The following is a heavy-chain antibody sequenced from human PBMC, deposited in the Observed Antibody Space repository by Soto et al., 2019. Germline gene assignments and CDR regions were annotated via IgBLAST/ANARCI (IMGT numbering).Heavy chain of an antibody. CDR3: ATSLRRNSSYYTNYYFDY. CDR1: GFPFNFCS. CDR2: ISSDSSYK. Sequence: WSLRLSCAASGFPFNFCSMNWVRQAPGKGLEWVSSISSDSSYKYYADSVKGRFTISRDNAKNPLFLQMNSLRAEDTAVYYCATSLRRNSSYYTNYYFDYWGQGTLVTVSS. D-gene: IGHD3-10*01. J-gene: IGHJ4*02. V-gene: IGHV3-21*01.